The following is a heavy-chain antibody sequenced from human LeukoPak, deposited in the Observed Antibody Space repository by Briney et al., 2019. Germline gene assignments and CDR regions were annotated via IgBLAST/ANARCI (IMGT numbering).Heavy chain of an antibody. CDR1: GYSISSGTW. CDR3: ARTNGDYYDRPFDY. CDR2: IYYSGST. Sequence: SETLSLTCAVSGYSISSGTWWGWIRPPPGKGLECIGYIYYSGSTYYNPSLKSRVTMSVDASKNQLSLKLSSVTAVDTAVYYCARTNGDYYDRPFDYWGQGTLVTVSS. V-gene: IGHV4-28*01. J-gene: IGHJ4*02. D-gene: IGHD3-22*01.